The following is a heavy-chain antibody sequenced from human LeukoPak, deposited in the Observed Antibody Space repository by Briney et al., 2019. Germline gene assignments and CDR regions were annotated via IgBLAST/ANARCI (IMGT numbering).Heavy chain of an antibody. CDR2: IITNYGTT. CDR1: GGTFSNYA. J-gene: IGHJ4*02. V-gene: IGHV1-69*13. Sequence: ASVKVSCKASGGTFSNYAISWVRQAPGQGLEWMGGIITNYGTTNYAQKYQGRVTITADESTTTVYMELSSLRSEDTAVYYCARPRTYYDFWRGYPPFDYWAREPWSPSPQ. CDR3: ARPRTYYDFWRGYPPFDY. D-gene: IGHD3-3*01.